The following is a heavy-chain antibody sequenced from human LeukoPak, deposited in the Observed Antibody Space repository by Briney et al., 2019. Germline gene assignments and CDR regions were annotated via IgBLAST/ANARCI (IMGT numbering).Heavy chain of an antibody. CDR1: GGSFSGYY. CDR3: ARRGYSYGGRASRRTSSDY. Sequence: SETLSLTCAVYGGSFSGYYWSWIRQPPGKGLEWIGEIHHSGSTNYNPSLKSRVTISVDTSKNQFSLKLSSVTAADTAVYYCARRGYSYGGRASRRTSSDYWGQGTLVTVSS. D-gene: IGHD5-18*01. CDR2: IHHSGST. V-gene: IGHV4-34*01. J-gene: IGHJ4*02.